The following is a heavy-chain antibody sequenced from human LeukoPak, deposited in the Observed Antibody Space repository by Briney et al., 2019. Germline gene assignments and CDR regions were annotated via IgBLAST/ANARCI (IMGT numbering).Heavy chain of an antibody. V-gene: IGHV3-23*01. J-gene: IGHJ6*03. CDR1: GFTFSSYA. D-gene: IGHD1-1*01. CDR3: AKVTTGYYYYMDV. CDR2: IGGSGAGT. Sequence: PGGSLRLSCAASGFTFSSYAMSWVRQAPGKGLDWVSGIGGSGAGTYYADSVKGRFTISRDNSKNTLSLQMNSLRAEDTALYYCAKVTTGYYYYMDVWGKGTTVTVSS.